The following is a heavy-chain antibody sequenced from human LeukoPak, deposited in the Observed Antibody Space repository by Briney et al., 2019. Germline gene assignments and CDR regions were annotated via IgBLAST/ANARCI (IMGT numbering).Heavy chain of an antibody. CDR2: IYHGDSDT. CDR1: GYSFTSYW. V-gene: IGHV5-51*01. D-gene: IGHD6-13*01. CDR3: AAGMAARGKHYFDY. J-gene: IGHJ4*02. Sequence: GESLKISCKGSGYSFTSYWIGWVRQMPGKGLEWMGIIYHGDSDTRYGPSFQGQVTISADKSISTACLQWSSLKASDTAMYYCAAGMAARGKHYFDYWGQGTLVTVSS.